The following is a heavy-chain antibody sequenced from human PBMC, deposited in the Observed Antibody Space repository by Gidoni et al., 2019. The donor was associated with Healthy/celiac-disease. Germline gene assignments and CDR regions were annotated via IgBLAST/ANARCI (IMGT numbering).Heavy chain of an antibody. V-gene: IGHV4-39*01. J-gene: IGHJ4*02. Sequence: QLQLQESGPGLGKPSETLSLTCTVSGGSISSSSYYWGWIRQPPGKGLEWIGSIYYSGSTYYNPSLKSRVTISVDTSKNQFSLKLSSVTAADTAVYYCARRSFSYFDYWGQGTLVTVSS. CDR2: IYYSGST. CDR1: GGSISSSSYY. CDR3: ARRSFSYFDY. D-gene: IGHD3-3*01.